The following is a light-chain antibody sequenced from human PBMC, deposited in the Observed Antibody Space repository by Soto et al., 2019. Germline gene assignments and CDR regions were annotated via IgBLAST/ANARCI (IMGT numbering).Light chain of an antibody. CDR1: QSVSTTS. CDR3: QHFDGTPPWT. CDR2: GAT. V-gene: IGKV3-20*01. J-gene: IGKJ1*01. Sequence: EIVLTQSPGTLSFSPGEGATLSCRASQSVSTTSLAWYQQRPGQAPRLLIYGATNRATGIPDRFSGSGSGADFTLTISRLEPEDFAVNYCQHFDGTPPWTFGQGTKVEI.